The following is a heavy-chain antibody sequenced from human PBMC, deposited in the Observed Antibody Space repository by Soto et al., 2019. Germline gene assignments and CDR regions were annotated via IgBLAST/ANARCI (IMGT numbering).Heavy chain of an antibody. CDR3: ARRGSGSYYDY. Sequence: EVQLLESGGGLVQPGGSLRLSCAASGFTFSSYAMRWVRQAPGKGLEWVPAISGSGGSPYYAASVTGRYTIARDNSKNTLYLQMHSLSAEDTDVYYCARRGSGSYYDYWGQGTLVTVSS. J-gene: IGHJ4*02. CDR2: ISGSGGSP. V-gene: IGHV3-23*01. D-gene: IGHD1-26*01. CDR1: GFTFSSYA.